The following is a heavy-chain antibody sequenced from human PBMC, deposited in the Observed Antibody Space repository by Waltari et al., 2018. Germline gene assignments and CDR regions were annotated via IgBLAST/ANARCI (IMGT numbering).Heavy chain of an antibody. CDR3: AKDNRAPISGSPTYYFDH. CDR2: IMGDGTTI. Sequence: EVQLVESGGGLVQPGGSLRLSCVTYGFIFSHYRLNWVRQAPGKGLEWLASIMGDGTTIYYADSVRGRFRISRDNVNNSLYLQLNSLRVDDTAIYYCAKDNRAPISGSPTYYFDHWGHGTVVTVSP. J-gene: IGHJ4*01. D-gene: IGHD3-10*01. V-gene: IGHV3-48*01. CDR1: GFIFSHYR.